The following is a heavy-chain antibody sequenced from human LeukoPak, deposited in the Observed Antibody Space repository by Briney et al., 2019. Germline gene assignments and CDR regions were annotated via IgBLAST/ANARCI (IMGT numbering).Heavy chain of an antibody. Sequence: ASVKVSCKASGATFSSYAISWVRQAPGQGLEWMGGIIPIFGTANYAQKFQGRVTITADESTSTAYMELSSLRSEDTAVYYCARGFLETYYFDYWGQGTLVTVSS. CDR3: ARGFLETYYFDY. CDR1: GATFSSYA. CDR2: IIPIFGTA. D-gene: IGHD3-3*01. V-gene: IGHV1-69*01. J-gene: IGHJ4*02.